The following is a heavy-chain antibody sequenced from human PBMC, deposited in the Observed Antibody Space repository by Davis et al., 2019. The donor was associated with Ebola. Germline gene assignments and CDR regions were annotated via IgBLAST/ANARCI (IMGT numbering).Heavy chain of an antibody. J-gene: IGHJ2*01. V-gene: IGHV3-43*02. CDR2: ISGDGDYT. CDR3: AREIKPYWYFDL. CDR1: GFTFDQYA. Sequence: GESLKISCAASGFTFDQYAMYWVRQRPGKGLEWVSLISGDGDYTYYADSVQGRFTISRDNSKNSLFLQMNSLRPEDTALYYCAREIKPYWYFDLWGRGTLVTVSS.